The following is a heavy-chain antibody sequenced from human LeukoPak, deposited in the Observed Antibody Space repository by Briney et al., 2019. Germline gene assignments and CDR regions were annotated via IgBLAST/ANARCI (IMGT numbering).Heavy chain of an antibody. CDR1: GFTFSSYD. CDR2: IGTAGDT. V-gene: IGHV3-13*01. D-gene: IGHD6-19*01. J-gene: IGHJ4*02. CDR3: VSGSGWGGFDY. Sequence: RGSLRLSCAASGFTFSSYDMHWVRQATGKGLEWVSAIGTAGDTYYPGSVKGRFTISRENAKNSLYLQMNSLRAGDTAVYYCVSGSGWGGFDYWGQGTLVTVSS.